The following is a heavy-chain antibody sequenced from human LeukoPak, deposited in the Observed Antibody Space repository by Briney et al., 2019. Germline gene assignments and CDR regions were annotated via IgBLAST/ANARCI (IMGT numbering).Heavy chain of an antibody. D-gene: IGHD3-22*01. CDR1: GGSISSSSYY. CDR2: ISSSSSYI. V-gene: IGHV3-21*01. Sequence: ETLSLTCTVSGGSISSSSYYWGWVRQAPGKGLEWVSSISSSSSYIYYADSVKGRFTISRDNAKNSLYLQMNSLRAEDTAVYYCAVYYYDSSGYYGDYWGQGTLVTVSS. J-gene: IGHJ4*02. CDR3: AVYYYDSSGYYGDY.